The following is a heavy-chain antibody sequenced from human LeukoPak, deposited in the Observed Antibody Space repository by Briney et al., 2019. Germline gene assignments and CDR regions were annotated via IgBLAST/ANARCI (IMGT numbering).Heavy chain of an antibody. Sequence: ASVTVSCKASGYSFTSYGITWVRQAPGHGLEWMGWISAYNGHTIYAQQLQDRVTMTTDTSTSTAYMDLRSLRSDDTAVYYCARDRGFSAESSSYYYWGQGTLVTVSS. D-gene: IGHD3-22*01. J-gene: IGHJ4*02. CDR1: GYSFTSYG. V-gene: IGHV1-18*01. CDR2: ISAYNGHT. CDR3: ARDRGFSAESSSYYY.